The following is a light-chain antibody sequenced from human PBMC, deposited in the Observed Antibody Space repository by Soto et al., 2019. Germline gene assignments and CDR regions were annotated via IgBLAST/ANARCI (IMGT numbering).Light chain of an antibody. CDR1: TSNIGAGYD. CDR3: QSYDSSLSGSV. V-gene: IGLV1-40*01. CDR2: GNS. Sequence: QSVLTQPPSVSGAPGQRVTSSCTGSTSNIGAGYDVHWYQQLPGTAPKLLIYGNSNRPSGVPDRFSGSESGTSASLAITGLQAEDEADYYCQSYDSSLSGSVFGGGTKFTVL. J-gene: IGLJ2*01.